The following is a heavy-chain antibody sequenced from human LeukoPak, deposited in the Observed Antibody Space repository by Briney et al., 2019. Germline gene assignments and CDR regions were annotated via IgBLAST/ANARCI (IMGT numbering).Heavy chain of an antibody. V-gene: IGHV3-30-3*01. CDR3: ASALPADRFDY. CDR2: ISYDGSNK. D-gene: IGHD2-2*01. Sequence: GRSLRLSCAASGFTFSSYAMHWVRQAPGKGLEWVAVISYDGSNKYYADSVKGRFTISRDNSKNTLYLQMNSLRAEDTAVYYCASALPADRFDYWGQGTLVTVSS. J-gene: IGHJ4*02. CDR1: GFTFSSYA.